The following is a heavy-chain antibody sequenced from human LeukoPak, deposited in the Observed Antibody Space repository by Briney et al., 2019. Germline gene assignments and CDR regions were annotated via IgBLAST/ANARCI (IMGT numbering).Heavy chain of an antibody. CDR3: ERDSLLLGYCSGGSCYLDPYYYYGMDV. J-gene: IGHJ6*02. Sequence: ASVKVSCKSSGYTFTGYYMHWVRQAPGQGLEWVGWINPNSGGTNYAQKFQGRVTMTRDTSISTAYMELSRLRSDDTAVYYCERDSLLLGYCSGGSCYLDPYYYYGMDVWGQGTTVTVSS. CDR2: INPNSGGT. D-gene: IGHD2-15*01. V-gene: IGHV1-2*02. CDR1: GYTFTGYY.